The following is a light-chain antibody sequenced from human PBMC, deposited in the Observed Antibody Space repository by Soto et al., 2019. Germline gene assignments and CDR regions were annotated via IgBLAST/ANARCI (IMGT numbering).Light chain of an antibody. CDR2: AAS. V-gene: IGKV1-6*01. CDR1: QGIRND. CDR3: LQDYNYPRT. J-gene: IGKJ1*01. Sequence: AIQMTQSPSSLSASVGDRVTITCRASQGIRNDLGWYQQKPGKAPKLLIYAASSFQSGVPSRFSGSGSGTDFPLTIRSLQPEDFATYYCLQDYNYPRTFGQGTKVEIK.